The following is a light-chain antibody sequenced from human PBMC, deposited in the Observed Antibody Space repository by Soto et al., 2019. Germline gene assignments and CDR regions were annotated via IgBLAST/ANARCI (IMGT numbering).Light chain of an antibody. CDR2: AAS. Sequence: AIQMTQSPSSLSASVGDRVTITCRASQGIRNDLGWYQQKPGKAPKLLIYAASSLQSGVPSRFSGSGSDTDFTLTISSLQPGDFATYYCLQDYNYPRTFGQGTKVEIK. J-gene: IGKJ1*01. V-gene: IGKV1-6*01. CDR1: QGIRND. CDR3: LQDYNYPRT.